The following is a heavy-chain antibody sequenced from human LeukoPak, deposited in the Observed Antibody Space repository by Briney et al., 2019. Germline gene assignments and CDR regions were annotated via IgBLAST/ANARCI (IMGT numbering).Heavy chain of an antibody. CDR1: GYSISNNYY. V-gene: IGHV4-38-2*01. J-gene: IGHJ6*03. CDR2: LYHSDSA. Sequence: SETLSLTCAVSGYSISNNYYWVWIRQPPGRGLEWIGSLYHSDSAYYNTSLRSRVSMSVDTSKNQFSLTLGFVTAADTAVYYCARQHDSYYYYYIDVWGSGTTVTVSS. CDR3: ARQHDSYYYYYIDV.